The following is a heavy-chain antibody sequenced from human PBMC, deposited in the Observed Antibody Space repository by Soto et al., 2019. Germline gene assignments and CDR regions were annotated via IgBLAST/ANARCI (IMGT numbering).Heavy chain of an antibody. CDR1: GFSFDEYG. CDR2: ISWNSWTI. CDR3: AKSKGGTANGMDV. Sequence: EVQLVESGGGLVQPGRSLRLSCAASGFSFDEYGMHWVRQAPGKGLEWVSGISWNSWTIGYADSVKGRFSISRDNAKKSLYLQMNSLRAEDRALYYCAKSKGGTANGMDVWGQGTTVIVSS. J-gene: IGHJ6*02. V-gene: IGHV3-9*01. D-gene: IGHD2-21*02.